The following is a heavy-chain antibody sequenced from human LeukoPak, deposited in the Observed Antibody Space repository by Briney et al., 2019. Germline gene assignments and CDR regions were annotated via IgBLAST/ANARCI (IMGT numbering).Heavy chain of an antibody. CDR3: ARDLSFGSLDF. CDR1: GFTLSSHG. V-gene: IGHV3-33*01. J-gene: IGHJ4*02. D-gene: IGHD1-26*01. Sequence: GGSLRLPCAASGFTLSSHGMHWVRQAPGKGLEWVAGMWYDGSKEDYADSVKGRFTISRDMSKNTLNLQMNSPRVEDTAMFYCARDLSFGSLDFRGQGTLVTVSS. CDR2: MWYDGSKE.